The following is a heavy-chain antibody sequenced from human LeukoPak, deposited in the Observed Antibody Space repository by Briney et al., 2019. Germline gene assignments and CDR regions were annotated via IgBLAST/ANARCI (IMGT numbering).Heavy chain of an antibody. CDR3: ARGTYYYDSSDSV. D-gene: IGHD3-22*01. J-gene: IGHJ4*02. V-gene: IGHV4-4*02. CDR2: IYHSGST. CDR1: VGSISSGNW. Sequence: SGTLSLTCAVSVGSISSGNWCSWVRQHPGTVLEWIGEIYHSGSTSYNPSLKSRVTMSVDKSKNQFSLKLSSVTAADTAVYYCARGTYYYDSSDSVWGQGTLVTVSS.